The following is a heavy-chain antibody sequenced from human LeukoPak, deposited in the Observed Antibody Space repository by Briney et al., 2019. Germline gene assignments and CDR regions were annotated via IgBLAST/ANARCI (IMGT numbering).Heavy chain of an antibody. J-gene: IGHJ4*02. D-gene: IGHD5-18*01. CDR2: VLDNVRT. Sequence: PSETLSLTCTVSGGSISSHYWSWVRQPPGKGLEWIGYVLDNVRTKDNPSLNSRFTLSADTTKNQFSLRLTSVTAADTAVYYCATIKRGNIFGFFDFWGQGILVTVSS. CDR3: ATIKRGNIFGFFDF. V-gene: IGHV4-59*11. CDR1: GGSISSHY.